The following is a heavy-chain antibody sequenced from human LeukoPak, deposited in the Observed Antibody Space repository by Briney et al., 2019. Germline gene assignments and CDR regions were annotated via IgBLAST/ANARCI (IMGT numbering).Heavy chain of an antibody. D-gene: IGHD6-19*01. CDR3: AREYIAVAGTLYDY. CDR1: GATFSSYA. V-gene: IGHV1-18*01. CDR2: ISAYNGNT. Sequence: ASVKVSCKASGATFSSYAISWVRQAPGQGLEWMGWISAYNGNTNYAQKLQGRVTMTTDTSTSTAYMELRSLRSDDTAVYYCAREYIAVAGTLYDYWGQGTLVTVSS. J-gene: IGHJ4*02.